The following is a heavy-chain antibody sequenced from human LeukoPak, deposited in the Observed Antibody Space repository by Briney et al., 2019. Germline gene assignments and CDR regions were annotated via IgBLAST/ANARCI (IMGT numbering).Heavy chain of an antibody. Sequence: ASVKVSCKASGYTFTSYGISWVRQAPGQGLEWTGWINPNSGGTNYAQKFQGRVTMTRDTSISTAYMELSRPRSDDTAVYYCVRDQEGAFGGVRKRSFDYWGQGTQVTVSS. D-gene: IGHD3-16*01. V-gene: IGHV1-2*02. CDR1: GYTFTSYG. CDR3: VRDQEGAFGGVRKRSFDY. J-gene: IGHJ4*02. CDR2: INPNSGGT.